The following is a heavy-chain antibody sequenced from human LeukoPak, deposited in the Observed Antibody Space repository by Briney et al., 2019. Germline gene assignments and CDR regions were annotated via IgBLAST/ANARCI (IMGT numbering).Heavy chain of an antibody. CDR1: GGSISSGDYY. CDR3: ARSSINVLMVFLDY. Sequence: SQTLFLTCTVSGGSISSGDYYWSWIRQPPGKGLEWIGYIYYSGSTYYNPSLKSRVTISVDTSKNQFSLKLSSVTAADTAVYYCARSSINVLMVFLDYWGQGTLVTVSS. V-gene: IGHV4-30-4*08. D-gene: IGHD2-8*01. J-gene: IGHJ4*02. CDR2: IYYSGST.